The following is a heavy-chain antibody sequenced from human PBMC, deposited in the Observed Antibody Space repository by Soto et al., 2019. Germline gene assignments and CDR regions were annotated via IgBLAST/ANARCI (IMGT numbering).Heavy chain of an antibody. CDR3: ARDKGDFMVRGVRRLDHYPMDV. Sequence: QVQLVQSGAEVKKPGSSVQVSCKASGGTFSNYPINWVRQAPGQGLEWMGRIIPIFGSTSYAQKFQGRVTITADESTSTAYMELSSLGSEDTAVYYCARDKGDFMVRGVRRLDHYPMDVWSQGTTVTVSS. V-gene: IGHV1-69*18. CDR2: IIPIFGST. J-gene: IGHJ6*02. CDR1: GGTFSNYP. D-gene: IGHD3-10*01.